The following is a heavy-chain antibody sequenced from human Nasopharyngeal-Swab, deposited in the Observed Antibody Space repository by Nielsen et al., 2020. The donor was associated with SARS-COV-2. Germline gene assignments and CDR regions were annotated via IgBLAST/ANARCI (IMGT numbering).Heavy chain of an antibody. J-gene: IGHJ4*02. CDR1: GFTFSSYA. CDR2: ISYDGSNK. D-gene: IGHD3-22*01. CDR3: AGEDGGDTMIVVVMVY. V-gene: IGHV3-30*04. Sequence: GESLKISRAASGFTFSSYAMHWVRQAPGKGLEWVAVISYDGSNKYYADSVKGRFTISRDNSKNTLYLQMNSLRAEDTAVYYCAGEDGGDTMIVVVMVYWGQGTLVTVSS.